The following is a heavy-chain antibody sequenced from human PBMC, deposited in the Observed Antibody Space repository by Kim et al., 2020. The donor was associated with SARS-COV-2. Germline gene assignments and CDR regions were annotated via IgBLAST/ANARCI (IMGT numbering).Heavy chain of an antibody. CDR3: ARERDDFWSGYYPSYYYYGMDV. CDR2: INHSGST. D-gene: IGHD3-3*01. Sequence: SETLSLTCAVYGGSFSGYYWSWIRQPPGKGLEWIGEINHSGSTNYNPSLKSRVTISVDTSKNQFSLKLSSVTAADTAVYYCARERDDFWSGYYPSYYYYGMDVWGQGTTVTVSS. J-gene: IGHJ6*02. V-gene: IGHV4-34*01. CDR1: GGSFSGYY.